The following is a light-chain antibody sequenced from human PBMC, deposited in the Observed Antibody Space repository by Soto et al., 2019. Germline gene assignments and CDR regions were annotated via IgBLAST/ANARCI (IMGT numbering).Light chain of an antibody. J-gene: IGKJ2*01. CDR1: QSIRTN. CDR3: QQYGSSPPLYT. Sequence: EIVLTQSPATLSVSAGGTVTLSCRASQSIRTNVAWYQQIPGQAPRLLVYGASTRATGVPARFSGSGSGIEFTLTISRLEPEDFAVYYCQQYGSSPPLYTFGQGTKLEIK. V-gene: IGKV3-20*01. CDR2: GAS.